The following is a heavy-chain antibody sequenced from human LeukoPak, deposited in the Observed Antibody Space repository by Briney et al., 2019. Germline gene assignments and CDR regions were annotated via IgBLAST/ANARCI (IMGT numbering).Heavy chain of an antibody. J-gene: IGHJ4*02. V-gene: IGHV4-59*01. CDR1: GGSISSYY. Sequence: PSETLSLTCTVSGGSISSYYWSWIRQPPGKGLEWIGYIYYSGSTNYNPSLKSRVTISVDTSKNQFSLKLSSVTAADTAVYYCARPKMATITPYFDYSGQGTLVTVSS. D-gene: IGHD5-24*01. CDR3: ARPKMATITPYFDY. CDR2: IYYSGST.